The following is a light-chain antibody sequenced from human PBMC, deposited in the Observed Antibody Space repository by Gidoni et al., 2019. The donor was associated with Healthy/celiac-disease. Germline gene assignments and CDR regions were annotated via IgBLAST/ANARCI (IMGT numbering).Light chain of an antibody. J-gene: IGKJ3*01. V-gene: IGKV3-11*01. Sequence: DIVLTQSPATLSLSPGERATLSCRASQSVSSYLAWYQQKPGQAPRLLIYDASNRATGIPARFSGSGSGTDFTLTISSLEPEDFAVYYCQQRSNWPPETFGPGTKVDIK. CDR1: QSVSSY. CDR2: DAS. CDR3: QQRSNWPPET.